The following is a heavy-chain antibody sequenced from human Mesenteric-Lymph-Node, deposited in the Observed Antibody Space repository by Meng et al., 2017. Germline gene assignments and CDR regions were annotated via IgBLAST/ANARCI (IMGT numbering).Heavy chain of an antibody. CDR1: GFTFSRSD. J-gene: IGHJ4*02. Sequence: GGSLRLSCVASGFTFSRSDMHWVRQVTGKGLEWVSAIGTGGDTYYADSVKGRFTISRDNSNNTLHLQMSSLTAEDTAVYYCARDPYTTGWYIFLDYWGQGTLVTVSS. CDR2: IGTGGDT. CDR3: ARDPYTTGWYIFLDY. V-gene: IGHV3-13*01. D-gene: IGHD6-19*01.